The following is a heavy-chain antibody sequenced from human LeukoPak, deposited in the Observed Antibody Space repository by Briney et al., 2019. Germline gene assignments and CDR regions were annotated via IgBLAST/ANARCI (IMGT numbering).Heavy chain of an antibody. CDR3: ARLYYDSSEFDP. Sequence: GASVKVSCKASGYTFTGYYMHWVRQAPGQGLEWMGGIIPIFGTANYAQKFQGRVTITTDESTSTAYMELSSLRSEDTAVYYCARLYYDSSEFDPWGQGTLVTVSS. CDR1: GYTFTGYY. V-gene: IGHV1-69*05. J-gene: IGHJ5*02. CDR2: IIPIFGTA. D-gene: IGHD3-22*01.